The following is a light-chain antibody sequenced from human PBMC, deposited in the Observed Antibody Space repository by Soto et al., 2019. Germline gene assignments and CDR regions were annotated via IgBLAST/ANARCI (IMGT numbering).Light chain of an antibody. Sequence: ETVLTQTPLSLSVSPGQSASISCKSSQSLLDVDGKTHLYWYLQRPGQPPQFLIYEVSNRFSGXPXXFSGSGSGTDFTLKISRVEAEDVGVYYCMQSIQLFTFGGGTTVEIK. CDR2: EVS. V-gene: IGKV2D-29*01. CDR3: MQSIQLFT. CDR1: QSLLDVDGKTH. J-gene: IGKJ4*01.